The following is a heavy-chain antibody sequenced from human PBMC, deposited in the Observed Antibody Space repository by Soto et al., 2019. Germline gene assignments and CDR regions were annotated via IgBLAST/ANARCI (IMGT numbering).Heavy chain of an antibody. J-gene: IGHJ5*02. Sequence: SETLSLTCTVSGGSISSYYWSWIRQPAGKGLEWIGRIYTSGSTNYNPSLKSRVTMSVDTSKNQFSLKLSSVTAADTAVYYCARDSGVAAATWYGNWFDPWGQGTLVTVSS. CDR1: GGSISSYY. V-gene: IGHV4-4*07. CDR2: IYTSGST. CDR3: ARDSGVAAATWYGNWFDP. D-gene: IGHD6-13*01.